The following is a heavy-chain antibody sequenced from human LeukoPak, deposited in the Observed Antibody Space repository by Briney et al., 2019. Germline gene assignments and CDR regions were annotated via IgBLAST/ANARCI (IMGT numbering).Heavy chain of an antibody. Sequence: SETLSLTCTVSGGSISSGGYYWSWIRQHPGKGLEWLGYNYYSGSTYYNPSLKSRGTISVDTSKNQFSLKLSSVTAADTAVYYCARVIGYCSGGSCYPYNWFDPWGQGTLVTVSS. CDR2: NYYSGST. CDR1: GGSISSGGYY. D-gene: IGHD2-15*01. J-gene: IGHJ5*02. V-gene: IGHV4-31*03. CDR3: ARVIGYCSGGSCYPYNWFDP.